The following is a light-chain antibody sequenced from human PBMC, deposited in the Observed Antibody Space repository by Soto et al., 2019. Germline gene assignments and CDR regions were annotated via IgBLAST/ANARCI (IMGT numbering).Light chain of an antibody. V-gene: IGKV3-20*01. CDR2: GAS. CDR1: QSVDSSF. Sequence: EIVLTQSPGSLSLSPGERATLSCRASQSVDSSFFAWYQKKPGQAPRLLIYGASKRATGIPDRFSGSGSGTEFTLTISRLEPEEFAVYYCQQYVSSVTFGQGTKVEIK. CDR3: QQYVSSVT. J-gene: IGKJ1*01.